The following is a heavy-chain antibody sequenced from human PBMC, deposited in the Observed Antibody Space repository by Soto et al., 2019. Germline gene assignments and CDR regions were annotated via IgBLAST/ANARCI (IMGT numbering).Heavy chain of an antibody. CDR1: GFTFTSSA. V-gene: IGHV1-58*01. Sequence: SVKVSCKASGFTFTSSAVQWVRQARGQRLEWIGWIVVGSGNTNYAQKFQERVTITRDMSTSTAYMELSSLRSEDTAVYYCAAGYPTTIFGVVITIPEDFYYVMAVWGQGTTDTVS. D-gene: IGHD3-3*01. CDR2: IVVGSGNT. J-gene: IGHJ6*02. CDR3: AAGYPTTIFGVVITIPEDFYYVMAV.